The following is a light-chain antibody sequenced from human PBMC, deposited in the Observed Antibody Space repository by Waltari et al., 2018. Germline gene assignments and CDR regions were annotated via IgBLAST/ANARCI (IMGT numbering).Light chain of an antibody. CDR3: SSYAGSNNYVV. Sequence: QSALTQPPSASGSPGQSVTISCTGTSSDVGGYNYVSWYQQHPGKAPKLMIYEVSKRPSGAPDRSSGSKSGNTASLTVSGLQAEDEADYYCSSYAGSNNYVVFGGGTKLTVL. CDR2: EVS. J-gene: IGLJ2*01. CDR1: SSDVGGYNY. V-gene: IGLV2-8*01.